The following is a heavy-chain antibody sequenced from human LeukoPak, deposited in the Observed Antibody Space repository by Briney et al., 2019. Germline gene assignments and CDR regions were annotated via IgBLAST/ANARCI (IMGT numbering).Heavy chain of an antibody. Sequence: ASVKVSXKASGYTFTGYYMHWVRQAPGQGLEWMGWINPNSGGTNYAQKFQGRVTMTRDTSISTAYMELSRLRSDDTAVYYCARGFLEWLSYSIYFDYWGQGTLVTVSS. CDR2: INPNSGGT. J-gene: IGHJ4*02. CDR3: ARGFLEWLSYSIYFDY. V-gene: IGHV1-2*02. D-gene: IGHD3-3*01. CDR1: GYTFTGYY.